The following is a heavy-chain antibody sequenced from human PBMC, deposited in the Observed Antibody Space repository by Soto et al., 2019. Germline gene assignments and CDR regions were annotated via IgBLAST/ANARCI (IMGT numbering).Heavy chain of an antibody. D-gene: IGHD3-3*01. Sequence: EVMLVESGGVLIQPGGSLRLSCAASGFTFSSHAMSWVRQAPGKGLEWVSAISFGSGDSTFYADSVKGRFTVSRDNSRNTLYLQMNSLRAEDTAVYYCATGGTDFYCRAYAYGGQGTLVTVSS. CDR3: ATGGTDFYCRAYAY. J-gene: IGHJ4*02. CDR1: GFTFSSHA. V-gene: IGHV3-23*04. CDR2: ISFGSGDST.